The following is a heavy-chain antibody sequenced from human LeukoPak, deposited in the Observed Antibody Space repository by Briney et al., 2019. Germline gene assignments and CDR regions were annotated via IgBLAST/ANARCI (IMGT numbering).Heavy chain of an antibody. CDR1: GFTSSNYA. J-gene: IGHJ4*02. CDR3: AKDRAVTASGFDY. Sequence: GGSLRLSCAASGFTSSNYAMSWVRQAPGKGLEWVSSISGSGGGTYYADSVRGRFTFSRDNSKNTLYLQMNSLRAEDTAVYYCAKDRAVTASGFDYWGQGTLVTVSS. CDR2: ISGSGGGT. D-gene: IGHD2-21*02. V-gene: IGHV3-23*01.